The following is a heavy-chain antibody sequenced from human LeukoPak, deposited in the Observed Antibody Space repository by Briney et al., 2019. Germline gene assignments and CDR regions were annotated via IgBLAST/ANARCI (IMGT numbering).Heavy chain of an antibody. CDR2: ISSSSSYI. J-gene: IGHJ4*02. V-gene: IGHV3-21*01. CDR1: GFTFSSYS. CDR3: ARASTLRGYYFDY. Sequence: GGSLRLSCAASGFTFSSYSMNWVRQAQGKGLEWVSSISSSSSYIYYADSVKGRFTISRDNAKNSLYLQMNSLRAEDTAVYYCARASTLRGYYFDYWGQGTLVTVSS.